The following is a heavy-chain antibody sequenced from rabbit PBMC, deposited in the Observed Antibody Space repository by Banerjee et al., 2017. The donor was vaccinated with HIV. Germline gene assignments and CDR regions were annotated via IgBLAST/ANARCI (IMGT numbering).Heavy chain of an antibody. J-gene: IGHJ4*01. D-gene: IGHD1-1*01. Sequence: QQQLEESGGDLVKPGASLTLTCTASGFSFSDSYLMCWVRQAPGKGLEWIACRNTGSGSSYYASWARGRFTISKTSSTTVTLQMPSLTAADTATYFCARSRGYSDRGDGYFNLWGPGTLVTVS. CDR1: GFSFSDSYL. V-gene: IGHV1S45*01. CDR3: ARSRGYSDRGDGYFNL. CDR2: RNTGSGSS.